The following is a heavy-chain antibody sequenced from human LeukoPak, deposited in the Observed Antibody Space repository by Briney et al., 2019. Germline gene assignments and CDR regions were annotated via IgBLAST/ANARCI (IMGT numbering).Heavy chain of an antibody. V-gene: IGHV3-23*01. D-gene: IGHD2-15*01. CDR1: GFTFSSYA. J-gene: IGHJ3*02. CDR2: ISGSGGST. Sequence: GGSLRLSCAASGFTFSSYATSWVRQAPGKGLEWVSAISGSGGSTYYADSVKGRFTISRDNSKNTLYLQMNSLRAEDTAVYYCAKEEGSGYCSGGSCLYNAFDIWGQGTMVTVSS. CDR3: AKEEGSGYCSGGSCLYNAFDI.